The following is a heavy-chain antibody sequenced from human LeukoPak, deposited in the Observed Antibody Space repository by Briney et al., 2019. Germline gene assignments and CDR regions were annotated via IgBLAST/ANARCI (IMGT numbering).Heavy chain of an antibody. Sequence: PSETLSLTCTVSGGSISSGTYYWGYIRQPAGKGLEWIGRISTSGSTNYNPSLKSRVSISVDTSNQQFSLQLSSVTAADTAVYYCARMGEDGYTHPDYWGQGTLVTVSS. V-gene: IGHV4-61*02. CDR2: ISTSGST. D-gene: IGHD5-24*01. CDR3: ARMGEDGYTHPDY. J-gene: IGHJ4*02. CDR1: GGSISSGTYY.